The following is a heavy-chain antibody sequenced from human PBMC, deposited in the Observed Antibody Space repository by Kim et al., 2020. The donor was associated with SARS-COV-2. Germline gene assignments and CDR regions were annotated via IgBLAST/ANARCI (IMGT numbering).Heavy chain of an antibody. J-gene: IGHJ3*02. V-gene: IGHV3-21*01. CDR3: ARWTRGNYYADAFDI. D-gene: IGHD3-10*01. CDR2: ISSSSSYI. CDR1: GFTFSSYS. Sequence: GGSLRLSCAASGFTFSSYSMNWVRQAPGKGLEWVSSISSSSSYIYYADSVKGRFTISRDNAKNSLYLQMNSLRAEDTAVYYCARWTRGNYYADAFDIWGQGTMVTVSS.